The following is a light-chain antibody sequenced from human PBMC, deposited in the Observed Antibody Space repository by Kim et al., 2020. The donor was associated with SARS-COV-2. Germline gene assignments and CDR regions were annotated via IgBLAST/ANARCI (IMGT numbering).Light chain of an antibody. V-gene: IGLV2-14*03. CDR3: SSYTSSSPYV. CDR1: SSDIGNYNY. J-gene: IGLJ1*01. CDR2: DVS. Sequence: QSALTQPASVSGSPGQSITISCTGTSSDIGNYNYVSWYQQHPGKAPKLIIYDVSKRPSGVSNRFSGSKSGNTASLTISGLQAEDEADYYCSSYTSSSPYVFATGTKVTVL.